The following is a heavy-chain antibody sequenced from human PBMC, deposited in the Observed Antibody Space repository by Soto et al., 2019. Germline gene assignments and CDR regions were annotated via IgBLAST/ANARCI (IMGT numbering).Heavy chain of an antibody. J-gene: IGHJ4*02. Sequence: SETLSLTCAVSGGSFTSNNWWTWVRQPPGQGLEWIGEIYRTGSTNYNPSLRSRVTISLDKSENQFSLKVTSLTAADTAVYYCASRDPGTSVDYWGQGTLVTVSS. CDR2: IYRTGST. V-gene: IGHV4-4*02. CDR3: ASRDPGTSVDY. CDR1: GGSFTSNNW. D-gene: IGHD1-7*01.